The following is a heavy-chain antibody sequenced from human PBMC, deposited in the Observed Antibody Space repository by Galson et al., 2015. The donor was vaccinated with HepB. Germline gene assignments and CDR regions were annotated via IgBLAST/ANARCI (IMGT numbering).Heavy chain of an antibody. D-gene: IGHD3-22*01. CDR3: AKPGGDYYDSSGYYSFDYFDY. CDR1: GFTFSNFA. J-gene: IGHJ4*02. CDR2: ISGSGYST. Sequence: SLRLSCAASGFTFSNFAMSWVRQAPGKGLEWVSAISGSGYSTYYADSVKGRFTISRDNSKNTLYLQMSSLRADDTAVYYCAKPGGDYYDSSGYYSFDYFDYWGQGTLVTVSS. V-gene: IGHV3-23*01.